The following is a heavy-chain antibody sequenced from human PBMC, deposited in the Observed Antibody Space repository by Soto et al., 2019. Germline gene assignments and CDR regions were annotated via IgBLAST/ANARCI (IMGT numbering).Heavy chain of an antibody. Sequence: ASVKVSCKASGYTFTSYAMHWVRQAPVQRLEWMGWINAGNGNTKYSQKFQGRVTITRDTSASTAYMELSSLRSEDTAVYYCATLAAAGTEYYYYGMDVWGQGTTVTVSS. CDR3: ATLAAAGTEYYYYGMDV. CDR1: GYTFTSYA. D-gene: IGHD6-13*01. CDR2: INAGNGNT. J-gene: IGHJ6*02. V-gene: IGHV1-3*01.